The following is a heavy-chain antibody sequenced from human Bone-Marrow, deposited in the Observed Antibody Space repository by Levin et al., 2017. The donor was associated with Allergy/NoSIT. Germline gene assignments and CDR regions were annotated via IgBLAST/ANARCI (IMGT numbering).Heavy chain of an antibody. CDR2: INPSGGST. Sequence: PGGSLRLSCKASGYTFTSYYMHWVRQAPGQGLEWMGIINPSGGSTSYAQKFQGRVTMTRDTSTSTVYMELSSLRSEDTAVYYCAITMIGANDYWGQGTLVTVSS. V-gene: IGHV1-46*01. CDR3: AITMIGANDY. D-gene: IGHD3-22*01. CDR1: GYTFTSYY. J-gene: IGHJ4*02.